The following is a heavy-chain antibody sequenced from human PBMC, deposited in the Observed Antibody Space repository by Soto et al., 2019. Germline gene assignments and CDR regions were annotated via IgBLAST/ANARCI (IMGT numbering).Heavy chain of an antibody. CDR2: IKQDGSEK. J-gene: IGHJ4*02. V-gene: IGHV3-7*01. Sequence: EVQLVESGGGLVQPGGSLRLSCAASGFTFSSYWMSWVRQAPGKGLEWVAKIKQDGSEKYYVDSVKGRFTISKDNAKNSLYLQMNSLRAEDTAVYYCARVGRWVVVPAAQANDNWGQGTLVPVSS. CDR1: GFTFSSYW. D-gene: IGHD2-2*01. CDR3: ARVGRWVVVPAAQANDN.